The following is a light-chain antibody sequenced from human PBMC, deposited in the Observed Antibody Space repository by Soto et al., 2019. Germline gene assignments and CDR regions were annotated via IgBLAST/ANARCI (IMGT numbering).Light chain of an antibody. V-gene: IGKV1-5*03. J-gene: IGKJ4*01. CDR1: QSISSW. CDR2: KAS. CDR3: QQYKSYPLT. Sequence: DIQVTQSPSTLSASVGDRVTITCRASQSISSWLAWYQQKPGKAPNLLIYKASTLESGVPSRFSGSGSGTEFTLTISSVQPDDFATYYCQQYKSYPLTLGGGTKVDIK.